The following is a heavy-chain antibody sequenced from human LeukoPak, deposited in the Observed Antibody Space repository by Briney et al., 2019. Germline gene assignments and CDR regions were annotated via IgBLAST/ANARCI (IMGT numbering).Heavy chain of an antibody. J-gene: IGHJ4*02. CDR1: GYSENFYG. CDR3: ARVLASGSYLNFDY. Sequence: ASVKVSCKTSGYSENFYGITWVRQVAGQGLEWMGWISAQHGQTEYAPNSQDRVTMTTDTYTNTAYMELRSLRSDDTAVYYCARVLASGSYLNFDYWGQGTLVTVSS. V-gene: IGHV1-18*01. D-gene: IGHD1-26*01. CDR2: ISAQHGQT.